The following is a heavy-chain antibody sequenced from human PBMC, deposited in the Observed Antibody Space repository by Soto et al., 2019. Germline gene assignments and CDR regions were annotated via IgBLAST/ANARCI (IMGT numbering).Heavy chain of an antibody. D-gene: IGHD2-2*01. CDR2: IVVGSGNT. Sequence: SVKVSCKASGFTITSSAIQWVRQARGQSQKRKRWIVVGSGNTNYAQKFQERVTITRDMSTSTAYMELSSLRSEDTAVYYFAAGGAPAAPYYYYYYMDVWGKGTTVTVSS. CDR3: AAGGAPAAPYYYYYYMDV. V-gene: IGHV1-58*02. CDR1: GFTITSSA. J-gene: IGHJ6*03.